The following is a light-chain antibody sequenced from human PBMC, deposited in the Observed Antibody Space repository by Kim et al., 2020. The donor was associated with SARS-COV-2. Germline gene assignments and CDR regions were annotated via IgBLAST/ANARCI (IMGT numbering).Light chain of an antibody. CDR1: SLRRYY. CDR3: NSRDSSGNHVV. V-gene: IGLV3-19*01. J-gene: IGLJ2*01. CDR2: DKN. Sequence: SSELTQDPAVSVALGQTVRITCQGDSLRRYYASWYQQKPGQVPVLVIYDKNNRSSGIPDRFSGSSSGNTASLTITGAQAEDEADYYCNSRDSSGNHVVFGGGTQLTVL.